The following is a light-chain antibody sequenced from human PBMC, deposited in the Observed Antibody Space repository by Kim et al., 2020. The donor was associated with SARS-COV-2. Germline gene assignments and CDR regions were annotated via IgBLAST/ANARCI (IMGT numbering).Light chain of an antibody. J-gene: IGKJ2*01. CDR2: ASS. CDR3: QQYDTSMYT. V-gene: IGKV3-20*01. Sequence: PGERAPLSCRARQSVSSNYFGCYQQKPRQAPRLLFYASSTGAPSIPGMFSGSASGTTFTLTISRLEPEDFAEYYCQQYDTSMYTFGQGTKLEI. CDR1: QSVSSNY.